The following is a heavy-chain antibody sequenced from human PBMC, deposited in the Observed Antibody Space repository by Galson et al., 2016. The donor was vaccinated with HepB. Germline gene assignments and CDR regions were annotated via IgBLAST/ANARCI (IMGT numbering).Heavy chain of an antibody. J-gene: IGHJ4*02. CDR1: GFTFSSYS. CDR3: ASDNGGNPGSDY. V-gene: IGHV3-21*01. D-gene: IGHD4-23*01. CDR2: IISSSSYI. Sequence: LRLSCAASGFTFSSYSMNWVRQAPGKGLEWVSSIISSSSYIYYADSVKGRFTISRDNAKNSLYLQMNSLRAEDTALYYCASDNGGNPGSDYWGQGTLVTVSS.